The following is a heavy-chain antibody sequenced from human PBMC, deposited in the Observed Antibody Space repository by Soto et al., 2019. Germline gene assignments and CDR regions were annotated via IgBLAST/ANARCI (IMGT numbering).Heavy chain of an antibody. Sequence: GASVKVSCKASGYTFTKYYLHWVRQAPGHGLEWVGIIGPSSGDTTNAQSFQGRLILTRDTSTSTVYLELSSLTSDDTAVYYCARAAYYYVRSGNYHLKSWGKETQATAS. CDR1: GYTFTKYY. D-gene: IGHD3-22*01. CDR2: IGPSSGDT. CDR3: ARAAYYYVRSGNYHLKS. V-gene: IGHV1-46*01. J-gene: IGHJ5*02.